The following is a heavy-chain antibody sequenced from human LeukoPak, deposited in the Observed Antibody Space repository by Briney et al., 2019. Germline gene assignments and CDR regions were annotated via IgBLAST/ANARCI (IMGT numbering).Heavy chain of an antibody. Sequence: SETLSLTCTVAGYSINSGYYWGWIRQPPGKGLEWIGSIYHNGSTYYNPSLKSRVTISVDTSKHQFTLELSSVTAADTAVYYCASVTTTVVTWFDYWGQGTLVTVSS. CDR1: GYSINSGYY. V-gene: IGHV4-38-2*02. CDR3: ASVTTTVVTWFDY. J-gene: IGHJ4*02. CDR2: IYHNGST. D-gene: IGHD4-23*01.